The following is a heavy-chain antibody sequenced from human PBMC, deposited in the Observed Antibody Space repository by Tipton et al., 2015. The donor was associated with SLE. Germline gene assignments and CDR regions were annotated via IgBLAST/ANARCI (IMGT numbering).Heavy chain of an antibody. J-gene: IGHJ4*02. CDR1: GGSFSDYF. V-gene: IGHV4-34*01. CDR3: ARCTICGVVRGSFDS. CDR2: VNHSGST. Sequence: TLSLTCAVYGGSFSDYFWTWIRQSPGKGLEWIGDVNHSGSTDYHPPLKSRVTMSVDTSKNQFSLKLTSVTAADTALYYCARCTICGVVRGSFDSWGQGTLVTVSS. D-gene: IGHD3-3*01.